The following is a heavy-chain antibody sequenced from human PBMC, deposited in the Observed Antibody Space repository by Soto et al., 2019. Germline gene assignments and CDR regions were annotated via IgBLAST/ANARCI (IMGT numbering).Heavy chain of an antibody. J-gene: IGHJ6*02. CDR3: ARDAAATPYYYGMDV. CDR2: IKQDGSEK. D-gene: IGHD6-25*01. V-gene: IGHV3-7*03. Sequence: EVQLVESGGGLVQPGGSLRLSCAASGFTFSSYWMSWVRQAPGKGLEWVANIKQDGSEKYYVDSVKGRFTISRDNAKNSLYLQMNSLRAEDTAVYYCARDAAATPYYYGMDVWGQGTTVTVSS. CDR1: GFTFSSYW.